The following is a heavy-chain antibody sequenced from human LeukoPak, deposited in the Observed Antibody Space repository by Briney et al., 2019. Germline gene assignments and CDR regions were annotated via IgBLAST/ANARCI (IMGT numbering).Heavy chain of an antibody. CDR3: ASTNPDGHNVDY. Sequence: GASLKISCKASGSIFTSYWIGWVRQLPGKGLEWMAIIYPGDSNIKYNPSFQAQVTISADKSITTTYLQWSSLEASDTAIYYCASTNPDGHNVDYWGQGTLVTVSS. CDR1: GSIFTSYW. D-gene: IGHD5-24*01. J-gene: IGHJ4*02. CDR2: IYPGDSNI. V-gene: IGHV5-51*01.